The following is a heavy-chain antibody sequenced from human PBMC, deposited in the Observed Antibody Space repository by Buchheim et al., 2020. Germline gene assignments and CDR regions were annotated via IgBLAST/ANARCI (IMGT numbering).Heavy chain of an antibody. J-gene: IGHJ4*02. V-gene: IGHV4-59*08. CDR2: IYYSGST. D-gene: IGHD3-22*01. Sequence: QVQLQESGPGLVKPSETLSLTCTVSGGSISSYYWSWIRQPPGKGLEWIGYIYYSGSTNYNPSLKSRVTISVDTSKNQFSLKLSSVTAADTAVYYCARQRSRDYYDSSGYFDYWGQGTL. CDR1: GGSISSYY. CDR3: ARQRSRDYYDSSGYFDY.